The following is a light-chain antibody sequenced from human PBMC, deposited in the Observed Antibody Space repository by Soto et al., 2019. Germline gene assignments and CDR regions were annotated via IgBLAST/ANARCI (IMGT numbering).Light chain of an antibody. J-gene: IGKJ1*01. CDR1: QSISDT. Sequence: EIVMTQSPATLSVSPGGRATLSCRASQSISDTLAWYQQKPGQAPRLLIHGASTRAPGFPARFSGSGSGTDFTLTISSLQSEDFAVYYCQQYNNWTWTFGQGTKVDI. CDR2: GAS. V-gene: IGKV3-15*01. CDR3: QQYNNWTWT.